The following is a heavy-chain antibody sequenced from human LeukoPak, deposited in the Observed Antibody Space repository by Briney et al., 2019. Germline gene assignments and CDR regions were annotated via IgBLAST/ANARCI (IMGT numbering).Heavy chain of an antibody. J-gene: IGHJ4*02. CDR1: EYTFNTYY. CDR2: IYTSASTT. CDR3: TSEIPSTGSFDV. D-gene: IGHD1-1*01. V-gene: IGHV1-46*02. Sequence: AAGKVSCKTSEYTFNTYYFYWVRQAPGQGLEYMCVIYTSASTTSSTKGFQSRITLTSDTSTSTDYMELSSLRSDDTACYYCTSEIPSTGSFDVWGQGTLVTVSS.